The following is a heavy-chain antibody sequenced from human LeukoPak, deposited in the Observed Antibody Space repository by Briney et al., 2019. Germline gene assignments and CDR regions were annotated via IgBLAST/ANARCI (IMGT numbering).Heavy chain of an antibody. CDR3: ARVASTVTTRTLGY. Sequence: ASVRVSCKASGYTFTGYYMHWVRQAPGQGLEWMGWINPNTGGTNYAQNFQGRVTMTRDTSITTAYIELSRLRYDDTAVYWCARVASTVTTRTLGYWGQGTLVTVSS. CDR2: INPNTGGT. D-gene: IGHD4-11*01. V-gene: IGHV1-2*02. J-gene: IGHJ4*02. CDR1: GYTFTGYY.